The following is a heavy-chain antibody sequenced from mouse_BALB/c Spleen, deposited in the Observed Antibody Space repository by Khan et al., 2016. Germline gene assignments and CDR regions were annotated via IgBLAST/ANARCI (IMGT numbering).Heavy chain of an antibody. CDR2: ISSGGSYT. CDR1: GFTLSSYA. Sequence: EVELVESGGGLVKPGGSLKLSCAASGFTLSSYAMSWVRQTPEKRLEWVATISSGGSYTYYPDSVKGRFTISRDNAKNTLYLQMSSLRSEDTAMYDCARKTTYYFDYWGQGTTLTVSS. V-gene: IGHV5-9-3*01. J-gene: IGHJ2*01. CDR3: ARKTTYYFDY. D-gene: IGHD2-12*01.